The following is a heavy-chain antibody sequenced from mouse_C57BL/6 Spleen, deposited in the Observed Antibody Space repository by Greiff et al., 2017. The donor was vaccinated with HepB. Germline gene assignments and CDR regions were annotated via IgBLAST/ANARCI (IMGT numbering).Heavy chain of an antibody. CDR1: GFNIKDYY. Sequence: EVQLQQSGAELVRPGASVKLSCTASGFNIKDYYMHWVKQRPEQGLEWIGRIDPEDGDTEYAPKFQGKATMTADTSSNTAYLQLSSLTSEDTAVYYCSTHTTAGYFDYRGQGTTLTVSS. D-gene: IGHD1-2*01. CDR3: STHTTAGYFDY. CDR2: IDPEDGDT. J-gene: IGHJ2*01. V-gene: IGHV14-1*01.